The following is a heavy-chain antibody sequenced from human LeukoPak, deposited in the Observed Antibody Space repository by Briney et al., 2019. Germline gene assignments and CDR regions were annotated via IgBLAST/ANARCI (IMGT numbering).Heavy chain of an antibody. D-gene: IGHD4-17*01. CDR2: VYYSGST. CDR3: ARGTAQTVKAYAFDM. Sequence: ASETLSLTCTVSGGSISSYYWSWIRQPPGKGLDWIVYVYYSGSTNYNPSLKSRVIISVDTSKNQFFLNLISVSPADTAVYYCARGTAQTVKAYAFDMWGQGTMVTVSS. J-gene: IGHJ3*02. V-gene: IGHV4-59*01. CDR1: GGSISSYY.